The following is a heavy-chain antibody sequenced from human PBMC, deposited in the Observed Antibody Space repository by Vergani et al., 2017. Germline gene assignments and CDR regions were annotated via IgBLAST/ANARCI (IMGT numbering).Heavy chain of an antibody. V-gene: IGHV3-11*04. Sequence: QLEESGGGLVKAGGSLRLSCAASGFTFSDYYMTWIRQGPGKGLECVSFISSSGRTVQYADSVKGRFTISRDNAKNSLYLQMSSLRGEDTAVYYCAREYSSTSGRAFDFWGQGTKVTVSS. CDR2: ISSSGRTV. CDR3: AREYSSTSGRAFDF. D-gene: IGHD2-2*01. J-gene: IGHJ3*01. CDR1: GFTFSDYY.